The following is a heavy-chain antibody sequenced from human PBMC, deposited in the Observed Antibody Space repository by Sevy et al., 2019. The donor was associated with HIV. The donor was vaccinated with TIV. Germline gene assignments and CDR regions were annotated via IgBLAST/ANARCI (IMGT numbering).Heavy chain of an antibody. Sequence: GGSLRLSCTASGFTFGDYTVSWVRQAPGKGLEWVGFIRSKSYGGTIEYAASVKGRFTISKDTSKSIAYLQMNSLKTEDTALYFCTRVEGATDWGMDVWSQGTTVTVSS. D-gene: IGHD1-26*01. CDR1: GFTFGDYT. V-gene: IGHV3-49*04. CDR3: TRVEGATDWGMDV. J-gene: IGHJ6*02. CDR2: IRSKSYGGTI.